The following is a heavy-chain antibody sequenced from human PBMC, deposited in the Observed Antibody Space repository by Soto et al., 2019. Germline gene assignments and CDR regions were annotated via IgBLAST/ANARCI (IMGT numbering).Heavy chain of an antibody. CDR2: IRKRTNSYTT. D-gene: IGHD6-19*01. V-gene: IGHV3-72*01. CDR3: ARVMVVAGHYYFDY. CDR1: GFTFSDHY. Sequence: EVQLVESGGGLAQPGGSLRLSCAASGFTFSDHYMDWVRQAPGKGLEWVSRIRKRTNSYTTEYAASVKGRFTISRDDSKNSLYLQMNSLKTDDTAVYYCARVMVVAGHYYFDYWGQGTLVTVSS. J-gene: IGHJ4*02.